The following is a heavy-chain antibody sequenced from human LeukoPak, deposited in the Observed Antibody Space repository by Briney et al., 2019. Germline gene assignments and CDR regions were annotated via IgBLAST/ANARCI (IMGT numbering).Heavy chain of an antibody. Sequence: SAVNVSCKASVGTFSSYAISWVRQAPGQGLDWMGGIIPIFGTANYAQKFQGRVTINADESTSTAYMELSSLRSEDTAVYYCARALWFGESSFDYWGQGTLVTVSS. CDR3: ARALWFGESSFDY. J-gene: IGHJ4*02. V-gene: IGHV1-69*13. CDR2: IIPIFGTA. CDR1: VGTFSSYA. D-gene: IGHD3-10*01.